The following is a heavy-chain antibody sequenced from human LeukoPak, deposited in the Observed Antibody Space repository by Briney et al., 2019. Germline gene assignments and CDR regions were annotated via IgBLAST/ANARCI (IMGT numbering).Heavy chain of an antibody. D-gene: IGHD3-10*01. CDR3: ASQWFGELLGGDAFDI. V-gene: IGHV4-34*01. Sequence: SETLSLNCAVSGGSFSGYYWSWIRQPPGKGLEWIGEINHSGSTNYNPSLKSRVTISVDTSRNQFSLKLSSVTAADTAVYYCASQWFGELLGGDAFDIWGQGTMVTVSS. J-gene: IGHJ3*02. CDR1: GGSFSGYY. CDR2: INHSGST.